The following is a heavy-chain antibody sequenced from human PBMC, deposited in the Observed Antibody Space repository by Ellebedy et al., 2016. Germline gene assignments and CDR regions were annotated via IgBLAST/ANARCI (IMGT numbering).Heavy chain of an antibody. CDR1: GFTFSSYA. V-gene: IGHV3-23*01. Sequence: GGSLRLSCAASGFTFSSYAMSWVRQAPGKGLEWVSAISGSGGSTYYADSVKGRFIISRDNSKNTLYLQMNSLRAEDTAVYYCAKSMIVVVNTFDYWGQGTLVTVSS. CDR2: ISGSGGST. CDR3: AKSMIVVVNTFDY. D-gene: IGHD3-22*01. J-gene: IGHJ4*02.